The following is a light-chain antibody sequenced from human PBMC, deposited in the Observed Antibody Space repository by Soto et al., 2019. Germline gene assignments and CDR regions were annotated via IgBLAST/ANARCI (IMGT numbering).Light chain of an antibody. CDR1: QRVSNTY. CDR2: GVS. V-gene: IGKV3-20*01. CDR3: QQYSSSPVT. Sequence: EIVLAQSPCTLSLSPGERATLSCRASQRVSNTYLAWYQQKPGQAPRLLIYGVSSRATGIPDRFSGSGSGTDFTLTISRLEPEDFAVYYCQQYSSSPVTFGGGTKVDIK. J-gene: IGKJ4*01.